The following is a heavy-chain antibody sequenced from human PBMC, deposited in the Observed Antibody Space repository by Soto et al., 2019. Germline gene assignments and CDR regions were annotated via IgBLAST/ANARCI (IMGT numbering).Heavy chain of an antibody. J-gene: IGHJ6*03. CDR3: AKADSNYAGRFSYYYMDV. D-gene: IGHD4-4*01. CDR2: ISGYNGNT. V-gene: IGHV1-18*01. CDR1: GYTFGSYG. Sequence: GASVKVSCKASGYTFGSYGISWVRQAPGQGLEWMGWISGYNGNTHYSQKFQGKVTMTTDTSTSTAYMELRNLRSDDTAVYYCAKADSNYAGRFSYYYMDVWGTGTMVTVSS.